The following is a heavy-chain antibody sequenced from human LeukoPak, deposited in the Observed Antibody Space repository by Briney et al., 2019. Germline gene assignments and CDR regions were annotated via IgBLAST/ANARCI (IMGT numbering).Heavy chain of an antibody. J-gene: IGHJ6*02. D-gene: IGHD5-18*01. CDR2: INQDERDR. Sequence: GGSLRLSCAASGFTFRSYWMSWVRQAPGKGLEWVANINQDERDRYYVDSVKGRFTISRDNAKNSVYLQMNSLRAEDTALYYCAKDIGRGGYSYGYHYYGMDVWGQGTTVTVSS. V-gene: IGHV3-7*03. CDR3: AKDIGRGGYSYGYHYYGMDV. CDR1: GFTFRSYW.